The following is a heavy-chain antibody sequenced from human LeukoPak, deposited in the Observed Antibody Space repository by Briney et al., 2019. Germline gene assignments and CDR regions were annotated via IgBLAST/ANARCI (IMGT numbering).Heavy chain of an antibody. D-gene: IGHD3-9*01. J-gene: IGHJ4*02. CDR1: GFTFSNYA. CDR3: AKELSDILGPNDY. CDR2: ISAGGRST. V-gene: IGHV3-23*01. Sequence: PGGSLRLSCATSGFTFSNYAMSWVRQAPGKGLEWVSGISAGGRSTYYADSVKGRFTISRDNSRYTLYLQMNSLRAEDTAVYYCAKELSDILGPNDYWGQGTLVTVSS.